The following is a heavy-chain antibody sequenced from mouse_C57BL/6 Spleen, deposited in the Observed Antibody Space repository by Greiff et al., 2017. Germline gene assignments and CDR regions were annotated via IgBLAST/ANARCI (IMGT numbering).Heavy chain of an antibody. V-gene: IGHV1-22*01. Sequence: VKLQQSGPELVKPGASVKMSCKASGYTFTDYNMHWVKQSHGKSLEWIGYINPNNGGTSYNQKFKGKATLTVNKSSSTAYMELRSLTSEDSAVYYCARGLLRSSNYFDYWGQGTTLTVSS. CDR2: INPNNGGT. D-gene: IGHD1-1*01. CDR1: GYTFTDYN. J-gene: IGHJ2*01. CDR3: ARGLLRSSNYFDY.